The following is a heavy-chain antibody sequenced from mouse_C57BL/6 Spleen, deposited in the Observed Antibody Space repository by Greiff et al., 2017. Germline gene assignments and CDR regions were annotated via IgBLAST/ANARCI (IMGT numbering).Heavy chain of an antibody. CDR2: INPGSGGT. CDR3: ARSRYYGSSPYWCFDV. V-gene: IGHV1-54*01. CDR1: GYAFTNYL. Sequence: QVQLKESGAELVRPGTSVKVSCKASGYAFTNYLIEWVKQRPGQGLEWIGVINPGSGGTNYNEKVKGKATLTADKASSTAYMQLSSLTSEDSAVYFWARSRYYGSSPYWCFDVWGTGTTVTVSS. D-gene: IGHD1-1*01. J-gene: IGHJ1*03.